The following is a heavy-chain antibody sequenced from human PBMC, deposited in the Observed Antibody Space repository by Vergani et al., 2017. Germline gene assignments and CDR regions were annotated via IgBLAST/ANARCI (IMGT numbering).Heavy chain of an antibody. CDR3: ATDSVPGIAYGMDV. D-gene: IGHD6-13*01. Sequence: LVQSGAEVKKPGASVKVSCMSSGDIFPGFYIHWVRQAPGQGLEWMGWINPNNGDTNYAQKFQGRVTMTMDTSISTAYMELSRLRSDDTAVYYCATDSVPGIAYGMDVWGQGTTVTVSS. CDR2: INPNNGDT. V-gene: IGHV1-2*02. J-gene: IGHJ6*02. CDR1: GDIFPGFY.